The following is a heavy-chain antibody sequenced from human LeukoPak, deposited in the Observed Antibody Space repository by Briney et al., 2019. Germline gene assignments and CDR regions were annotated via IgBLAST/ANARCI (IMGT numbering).Heavy chain of an antibody. CDR2: ISAYNGNT. J-gene: IGHJ4*02. V-gene: IGHV1-18*01. D-gene: IGHD3-9*01. CDR1: GYTFTSYG. CDR3: ARRRGCDILTGYQFEDY. Sequence: ASVKVSCKASGYTFTSYGISWVRQAPGQGLEWMGWISAYNGNTNYAQKLQGRVTMTTDTSTSTAYMELRSLRSDDTAVYYCARRRGCDILTGYQFEDYWGQGTLVTVSS.